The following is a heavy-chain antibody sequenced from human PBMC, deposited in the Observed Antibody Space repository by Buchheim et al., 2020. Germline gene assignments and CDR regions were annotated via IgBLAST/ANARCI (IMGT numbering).Heavy chain of an antibody. CDR1: GFTFSSYA. CDR2: LSASGGST. V-gene: IGHV3-23*01. Sequence: EVQLLESGGGLVQPGGSLRLSCAASGFTFSSYAMSWVRQGPGKGLEWVSDLSASGGSTYYADSVKGRFTISRDNAKNSLYLQMNSLRAEDTAVYYCARDRRDGKLYFQHWGQGTL. J-gene: IGHJ1*01. CDR3: ARDRRDGKLYFQH. D-gene: IGHD5-24*01.